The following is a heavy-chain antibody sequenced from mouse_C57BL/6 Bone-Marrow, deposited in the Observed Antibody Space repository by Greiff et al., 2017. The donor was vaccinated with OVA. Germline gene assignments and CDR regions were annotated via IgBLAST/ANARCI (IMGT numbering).Heavy chain of an antibody. CDR3: ARERGLELRQGFAY. CDR1: GYAFSSYW. V-gene: IGHV1-80*01. CDR2: IYPGGGDT. Sequence: VQLQESGAELVKPGASVKISCKASGYAFSSYWMNWVKQRPGKGLEWIGQIYPGGGDTNYNGKFKGKATLTADKSSSTAYMQLSSLTSKDSAVYFCARERGLELRQGFAYWGQGTLVTVSA. J-gene: IGHJ3*01. D-gene: IGHD2-4*01.